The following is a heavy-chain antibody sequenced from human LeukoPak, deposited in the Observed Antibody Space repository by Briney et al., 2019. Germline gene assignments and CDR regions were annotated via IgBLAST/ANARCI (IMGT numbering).Heavy chain of an antibody. Sequence: ASVNVSCKASGYTFTGYYMHWVRQAPGQGLEWMGWINPNSGGTNYAQKFQDRVTMTRDTSISTAYMELSRLRSDDTAVYYCARDHGYCTNGVCYLLFDYWGQGTLVTVSS. CDR3: ARDHGYCTNGVCYLLFDY. CDR1: GYTFTGYY. CDR2: INPNSGGT. J-gene: IGHJ4*02. D-gene: IGHD2-8*01. V-gene: IGHV1-2*02.